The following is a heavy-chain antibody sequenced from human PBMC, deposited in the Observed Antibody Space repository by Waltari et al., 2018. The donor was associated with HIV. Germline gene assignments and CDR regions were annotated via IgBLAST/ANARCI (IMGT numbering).Heavy chain of an antibody. CDR2: ISPIRSTA. CDR3: ARDRAAGAARYYYYGMDV. D-gene: IGHD6-13*01. J-gene: IGHJ6*02. CDR1: GGTYSSYA. V-gene: IGHV1-69*04. Sequence: VQLVQSGAGVKKPGSSVKVSCKASGGTYSSYAICWVRQAPGQGSEWMGKISPIRSTANYAEKFQGRVTISADKSTSTSYMEMSSLRSEDTAVYYCARDRAAGAARYYYYGMDVWGQGTTVTVSS.